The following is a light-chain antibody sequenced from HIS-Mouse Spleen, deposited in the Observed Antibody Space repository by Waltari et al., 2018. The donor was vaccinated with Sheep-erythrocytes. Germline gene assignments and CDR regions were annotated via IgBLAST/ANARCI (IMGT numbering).Light chain of an antibody. CDR2: DVS. Sequence: QSALTQPRSVSGSPGQSVPIPCTGTSSDVGGYNYVSWSQQHPGKAPKPMIYDVSKRPSGVPDRFSGSKSGNTASLTISGLQAEDEADYYCCSYAGSYNHVFATGTKVTVL. CDR1: SSDVGGYNY. J-gene: IGLJ1*01. CDR3: CSYAGSYNHV. V-gene: IGLV2-11*01.